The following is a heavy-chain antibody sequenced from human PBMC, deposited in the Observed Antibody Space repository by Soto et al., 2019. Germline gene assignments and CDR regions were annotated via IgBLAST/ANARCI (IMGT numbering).Heavy chain of an antibody. CDR3: ARESGGATATLDYYYCAHTGNTGYMDV. Sequence: ASVKVSCKTSGDSFNDYYIHWVRQAPGQGLERKGWIKPNGGGTIYAQKFQGRVTVTRDTSIRTVYMELSSLRSGDTAVYYCARESGGATATLDYYYCAHTGNTGYMDVWGKGTTVTVSS. D-gene: IGHD2-21*02. CDR1: GDSFNDYY. CDR2: IKPNGGGT. V-gene: IGHV1-2*02. J-gene: IGHJ6*03.